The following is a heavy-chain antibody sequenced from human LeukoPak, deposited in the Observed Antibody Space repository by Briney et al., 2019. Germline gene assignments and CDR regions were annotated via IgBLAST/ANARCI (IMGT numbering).Heavy chain of an antibody. D-gene: IGHD3-22*01. CDR1: GGSISSYY. CDR2: IYYSGST. CDR3: ARGAYDSSGYTALYAFDI. V-gene: IGHV4-59*08. Sequence: SETLSLTCTVSGGSISSYYWSWIRQPPGKGLEWIGYIYYSGSTNYNPSLRSRVTISVDTSKNQFSLKLSSVTAADTAVYYCARGAYDSSGYTALYAFDIWGQGTMVTVSS. J-gene: IGHJ3*02.